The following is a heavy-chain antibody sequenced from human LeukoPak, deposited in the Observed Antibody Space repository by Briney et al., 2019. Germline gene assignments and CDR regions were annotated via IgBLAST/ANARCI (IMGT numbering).Heavy chain of an antibody. J-gene: IGHJ4*02. CDR3: ASLRITIFGVVILIDY. D-gene: IGHD3-3*01. V-gene: IGHV3-21*01. CDR2: IGTSSSYK. CDR1: GFAFSTYS. Sequence: PGGSLRLSCAASGFAFSTYSVNWVRQAPGKGLEWVSSIGTSSSYKYYADSVKGRFIISRDNAKNSLYLQMNSLRAEDTAVYYCASLRITIFGVVILIDYWGQGTLVTVSS.